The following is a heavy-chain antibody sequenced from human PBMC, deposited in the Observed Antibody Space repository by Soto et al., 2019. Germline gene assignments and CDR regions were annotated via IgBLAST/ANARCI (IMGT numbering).Heavy chain of an antibody. CDR1: GYSISSGYY. V-gene: IGHV4-38-2*01. Sequence: PSETLSLTCAVSGYSISSGYYWGWIRQPPGKGLEWIGSIYHSGSTYYNPSLKSRVTISVDTSKNQFSLKLSSVTAADTAVYYCARGDIAARRGGKAKRWNKLSWFDPWGQGTLVTVSS. D-gene: IGHD6-6*01. J-gene: IGHJ5*02. CDR3: ARGDIAARRGGKAKRWNKLSWFDP. CDR2: IYHSGST.